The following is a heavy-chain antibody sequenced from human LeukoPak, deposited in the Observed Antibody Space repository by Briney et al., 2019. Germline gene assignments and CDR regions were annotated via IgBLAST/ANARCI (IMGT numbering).Heavy chain of an antibody. V-gene: IGHV3-21*06. D-gene: IGHD3-22*01. Sequence: KPGGSLRLSCAASGFTFSSYNMKWVRQAPGKGLEWVSFISTTSNYIYYADSVKGRFTISRDNAQSSLFLQMNSLRAEDTAVYFCVRSRRHYERSAYSPFDYWGQGTLVTVSA. CDR3: VRSRRHYERSAYSPFDY. J-gene: IGHJ4*01. CDR1: GFTFSSYN. CDR2: ISTTSNYI.